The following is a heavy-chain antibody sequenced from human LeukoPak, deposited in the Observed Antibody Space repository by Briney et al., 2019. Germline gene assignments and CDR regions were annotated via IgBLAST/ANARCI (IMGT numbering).Heavy chain of an antibody. J-gene: IGHJ4*02. CDR3: AKVGGLGSYYKSPYFAS. Sequence: PGGSLRLSCAAAGFTFGDYAMHWVRQAPGKGLEWVSGISWNSDTIGYADSVKGRFSISRDTAKNSLYLQMNSLRPEDTASYFCAKVGGLGSYYKSPYFASWGQGTLVTVSS. V-gene: IGHV3-9*01. D-gene: IGHD3-10*01. CDR2: ISWNSDTI. CDR1: GFTFGDYA.